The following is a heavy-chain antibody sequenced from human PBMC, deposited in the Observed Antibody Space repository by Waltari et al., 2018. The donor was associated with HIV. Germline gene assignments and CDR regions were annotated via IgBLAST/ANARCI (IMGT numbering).Heavy chain of an antibody. Sequence: QVQLVQSGAEVKKPGASVKVSCKASGHTFTRYALHWVRQAPGQRLEWMGWINAGNGNTEYSQQFKGRVTITRDTSASTAYMELSSLRSEDTAVYYCASEHYSSDWYDNSWGQGTLVTVSS. CDR1: GHTFTRYA. D-gene: IGHD6-19*01. V-gene: IGHV1-3*01. CDR2: INAGNGNT. CDR3: ASEHYSSDWYDNS. J-gene: IGHJ4*02.